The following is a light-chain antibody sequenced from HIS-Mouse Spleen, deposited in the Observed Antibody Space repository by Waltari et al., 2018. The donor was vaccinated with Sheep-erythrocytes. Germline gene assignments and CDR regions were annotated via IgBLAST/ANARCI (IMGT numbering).Light chain of an antibody. CDR1: KLGDKY. CDR3: QAWDSSTAVV. CDR2: QDS. J-gene: IGLJ2*01. V-gene: IGLV3-1*01. Sequence: SYELTQPPSVSVSPGQTASITCSGDKLGDKYACWYQQKPGQSPVLVIYQDSKRPPGIPERFAGSNSGNTATLTIGGTQAMDEADYYCQAWDSSTAVVFGGGTKLTVL.